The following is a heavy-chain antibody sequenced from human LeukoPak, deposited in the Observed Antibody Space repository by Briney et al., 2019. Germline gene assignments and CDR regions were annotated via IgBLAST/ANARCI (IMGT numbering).Heavy chain of an antibody. J-gene: IGHJ4*02. D-gene: IGHD6-13*01. CDR3: ATYSGSWYGYFDY. CDR2: IKQDGSEK. Sequence: GVSLRLSCEASGFTFRNYWMSWVRQDPGKGVEWVANIKQDGSEKDYVDSVKGRFSISRDNAKNSLYLHMNSLTVEDTAVYYCATYSGSWYGYFDYWDQGTLVTVSS. CDR1: GFTFRNYW. V-gene: IGHV3-7*01.